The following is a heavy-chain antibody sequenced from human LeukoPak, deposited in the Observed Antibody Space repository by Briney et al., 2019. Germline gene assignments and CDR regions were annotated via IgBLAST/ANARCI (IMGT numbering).Heavy chain of an antibody. D-gene: IGHD6-13*01. CDR2: INHSGST. CDR3: ARASIAAAGRGIRYYYYGMDV. V-gene: IGHV4-34*01. Sequence: PGGSLRLSCAASGFTFSSYAMSWIRQPPGKGLEWIGEINHSGSTNYNPSLKSRVTISVDTSKNQFSLKLSSVTAADTAVYYCARASIAAAGRGIRYYYYGMDVWGQGTTVTVS. CDR1: GFTFSSYA. J-gene: IGHJ6*02.